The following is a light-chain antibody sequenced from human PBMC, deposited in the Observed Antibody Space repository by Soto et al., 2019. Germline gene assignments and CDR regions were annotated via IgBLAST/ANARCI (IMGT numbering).Light chain of an antibody. V-gene: IGKV1-9*01. CDR1: QGISSY. CDR3: QQLLSYPIT. J-gene: IGKJ5*01. CDR2: AAS. Sequence: DIQLTQSPSLLSASVGDRVTITCRASQGISSYLAWYQQKXGKAPKXXIYAASTLQSGVPLRFSGSGSGTSFTLTISSLQPEDFETYYCQQLLSYPITFGQGTRLEIK.